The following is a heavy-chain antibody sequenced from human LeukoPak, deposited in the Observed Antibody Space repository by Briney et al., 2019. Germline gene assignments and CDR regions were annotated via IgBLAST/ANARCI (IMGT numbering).Heavy chain of an antibody. CDR2: IIPIFGTA. CDR1: GGTFSRHA. V-gene: IGHV1-69*05. CDR3: AREITIFGVAHFDY. J-gene: IGHJ4*02. Sequence: SVKVSCKASGGTFSRHAISWVRQAPGQGLEWMGRIIPIFGTANYAQKFQGRVTITTDESTSTAYMELSSLRSEDTAVYYCAREITIFGVAHFDYWGQGTLVTVSS. D-gene: IGHD3-3*01.